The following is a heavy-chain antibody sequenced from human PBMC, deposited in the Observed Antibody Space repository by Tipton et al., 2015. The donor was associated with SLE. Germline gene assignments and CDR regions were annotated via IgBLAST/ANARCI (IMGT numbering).Heavy chain of an antibody. V-gene: IGHV3-30*12. CDR2: IPYDGSNQ. CDR3: ARRAPAGDDAFDI. D-gene: IGHD6-13*01. CDR1: GFTFSAYG. Sequence: SLRLSCTASGFTFSAYGMHWVRQAPGKGLEWVAFIPYDGSNQYHADSLKGRFTISRDNAKNSLYLQMNSLRAEDTAVYYCARRAPAGDDAFDIWGQGTMVTVFS. J-gene: IGHJ3*02.